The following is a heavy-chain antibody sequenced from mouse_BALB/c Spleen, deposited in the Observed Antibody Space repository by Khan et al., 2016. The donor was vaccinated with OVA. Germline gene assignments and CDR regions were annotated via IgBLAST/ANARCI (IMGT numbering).Heavy chain of an antibody. CDR2: ISYSGST. CDR3: ARTARIKY. J-gene: IGHJ2*01. D-gene: IGHD1-2*01. Sequence: EVKLLESGPGLVKPSQSLSLTCPVTGYSITSGYGWNWIRQFPGNKLDWMGYISYSGSTNYNPSLKSRISITRDTSKNQFFLQLNSVTTEDTATYYCARTARIKYWGQGTTLTVSS. V-gene: IGHV3-2*02. CDR1: GYSITSGYG.